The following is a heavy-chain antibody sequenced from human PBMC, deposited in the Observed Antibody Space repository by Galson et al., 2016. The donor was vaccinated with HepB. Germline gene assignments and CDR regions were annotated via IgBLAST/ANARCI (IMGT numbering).Heavy chain of an antibody. CDR2: ISYDGSNE. J-gene: IGHJ3*02. D-gene: IGHD5-12*01. Sequence: SLRLSCAASGFTFSSYAMNWVRQAPGKGLEWVAIISYDGSNEFFGDSVKGRFSISRDNSKDMLYLQINSLTVEDSAVYYCATSGLLDAFDIWGQGTILTVSS. CDR1: GFTFSSYA. CDR3: ATSGLLDAFDI. V-gene: IGHV3-30-3*01.